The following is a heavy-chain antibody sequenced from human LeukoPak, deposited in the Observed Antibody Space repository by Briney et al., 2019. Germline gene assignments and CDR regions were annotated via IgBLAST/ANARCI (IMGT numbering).Heavy chain of an antibody. D-gene: IGHD3-22*01. J-gene: IGHJ6*02. CDR3: AREPYYYDSSGLLGVYYYYYGMGV. V-gene: IGHV3-21*01. CDR1: GFTFSSYS. CDR2: ISSSSSYI. Sequence: GGSLRLSCAASGFTFSSYSMNWVRQAPGKGLEWVSSISSSSSYIYYADSVKGRFTISRDNAKNSLYLQMNSLRAEDTAVYYCAREPYYYDSSGLLGVYYYYYGMGVWGQGTTVTVSS.